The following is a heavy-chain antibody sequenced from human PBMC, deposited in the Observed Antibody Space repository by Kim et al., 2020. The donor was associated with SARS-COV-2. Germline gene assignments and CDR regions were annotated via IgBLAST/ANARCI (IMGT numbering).Heavy chain of an antibody. V-gene: IGHV3-74*01. CDR1: GFTFSSYW. Sequence: GGSLRLSCAASGFTFSSYWIHWVRQAPGKGLVWVSHINGDGGRTNYADSVKGRFTISRDNAKSTLYLQMSGLRAEDTAVYYCVRGGPMTVLTVPTHVVEIWGQGTMVAVSS. CDR3: VRGGPMTVLTVPTHVVEI. D-gene: IGHD3-22*01. CDR2: INGDGGRT. J-gene: IGHJ3*02.